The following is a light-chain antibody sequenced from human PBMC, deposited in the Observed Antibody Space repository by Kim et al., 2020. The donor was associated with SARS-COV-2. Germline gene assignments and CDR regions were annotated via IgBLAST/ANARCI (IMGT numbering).Light chain of an antibody. Sequence: QSALTQPRSVSGSPGQSVTISCTGTSSDVGGYNYVSWYQQHPGKAPKLMIYDVSKRPSGVPDRFSGSKSGNTASLTISGLQAGDEADYYCCSYAGSYNWVFGGGTQLTVL. CDR3: CSYAGSYNWV. V-gene: IGLV2-11*01. CDR2: DVS. J-gene: IGLJ3*02. CDR1: SSDVGGYNY.